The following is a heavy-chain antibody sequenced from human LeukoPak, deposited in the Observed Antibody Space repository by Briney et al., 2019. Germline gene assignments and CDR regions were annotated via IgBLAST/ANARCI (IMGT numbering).Heavy chain of an antibody. CDR1: GGSISSYY. J-gene: IGHJ5*02. V-gene: IGHV4-39*01. CDR3: ARQGRVVVPAAIPGFDP. CDR2: IYYSGST. Sequence: SETLSLTCTVSGGSISSYYWGWIRQPPGKGLEWIGSIYYSGSTYYNPSLKSRVTISVDTSKNQFSLKLSSVTAADTAVYYCARQGRVVVPAAIPGFDPWGQGTLVTVSS. D-gene: IGHD2-2*02.